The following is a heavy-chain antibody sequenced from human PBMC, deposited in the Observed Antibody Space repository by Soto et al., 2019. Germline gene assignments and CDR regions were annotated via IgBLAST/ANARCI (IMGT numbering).Heavy chain of an antibody. Sequence: KAGGSLRLSCAASGFTFSDYYMSWIRQAPGKGLEWVSYISSSGSTIYYADSVKGRFTISRDNAKNSLYLQMNSLRAEDTAVYYCASLRRYYYDSDWGQGTLVTVSS. CDR2: ISSSGSTI. CDR1: GFTFSDYY. D-gene: IGHD3-22*01. V-gene: IGHV3-11*01. CDR3: ASLRRYYYDSD. J-gene: IGHJ4*02.